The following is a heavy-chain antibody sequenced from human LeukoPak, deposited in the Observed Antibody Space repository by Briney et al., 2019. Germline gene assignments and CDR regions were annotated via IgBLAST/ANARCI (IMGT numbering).Heavy chain of an antibody. CDR2: IKNKADGGTA. V-gene: IGHV3-15*01. CDR3: FARGGY. J-gene: IGHJ4*02. CDR1: GFTFSDAW. Sequence: GGSLRLSCAASGFTFSDAWMSWVRQAPGKGLEWVGRIKNKADGGTADYAAPVKGRFTISRDDSKNMLYLQMNSLKTEDTAVYYCFARGGYWGQGTLVTVSS. D-gene: IGHD3-16*01.